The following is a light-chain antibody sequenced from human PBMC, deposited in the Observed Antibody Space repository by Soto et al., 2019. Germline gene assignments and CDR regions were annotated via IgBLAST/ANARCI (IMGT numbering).Light chain of an antibody. CDR2: SNN. Sequence: QSVLTQPPSASGTPGQRVTISCSGSSSNIGSNTVNWYQQLPGTAPKVLIYSNNQRPSGVPDRFSGSKSGTSASLAISGLQSEDEAHYYCAAWDASVNGHVVFGGGTKVTVL. CDR3: AAWDASVNGHVV. CDR1: SSNIGSNT. V-gene: IGLV1-44*01. J-gene: IGLJ2*01.